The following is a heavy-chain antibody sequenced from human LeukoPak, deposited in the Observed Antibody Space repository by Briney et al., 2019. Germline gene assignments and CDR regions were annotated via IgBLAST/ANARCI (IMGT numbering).Heavy chain of an antibody. CDR3: ASGPIHSILYYYGMDV. Sequence: SVKVYCKASGGTFSSYAISWVRQAPGQGLEWMGGIIPIFGTANYAQKFQGRVTITADESTSTAYMELSSLRSEDTAVYYCASGPIHSILYYYGMDVWGQGTTVTVSS. D-gene: IGHD2-21*01. CDR2: IIPIFGTA. CDR1: GGTFSSYA. V-gene: IGHV1-69*13. J-gene: IGHJ6*02.